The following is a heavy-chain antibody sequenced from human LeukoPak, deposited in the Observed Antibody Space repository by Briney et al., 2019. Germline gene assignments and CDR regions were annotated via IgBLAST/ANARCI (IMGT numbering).Heavy chain of an antibody. CDR3: ARHRLEGDTFDI. V-gene: IGHV4-39*01. D-gene: IGHD3-3*01. CDR1: GGSINSSDHY. CDR2: KYYSGDT. Sequence: PSETLSLTCTVSGGSINSSDHYWAWIRQPPGKGLEWIGSKYYSGDTYYGPSLKSQVTISVDTSRNKFALKLNSVTAADTAVYFCARHRLEGDTFDIWGQGTKVTVSS. J-gene: IGHJ3*02.